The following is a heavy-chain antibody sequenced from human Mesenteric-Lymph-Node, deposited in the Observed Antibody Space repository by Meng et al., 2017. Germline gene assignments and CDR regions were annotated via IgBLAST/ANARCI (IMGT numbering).Heavy chain of an antibody. CDR3: ARFVPGSGRVIV. Sequence: GESLKISCGASEFTFSSHWLTWVRQAPEKGLEWVANINQKGGETHYVDSVKGRFTISRDNAKNSLYLQMNSLRVEDTAIYYCARFVPGSGRVIVWGQGTTVTVSS. CDR2: INQKGGET. CDR1: EFTFSSHW. J-gene: IGHJ6*02. D-gene: IGHD3-10*01. V-gene: IGHV3-7*01.